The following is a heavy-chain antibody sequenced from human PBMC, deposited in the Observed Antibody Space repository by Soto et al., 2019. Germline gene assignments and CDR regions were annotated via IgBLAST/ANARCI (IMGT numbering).Heavy chain of an antibody. J-gene: IGHJ4*02. CDR1: GFTFNDFE. Sequence: EVQLLESGGGLVQPGGSLRLSCGVSGFTFNDFEMNWVRQAPGKGPEWLAYIDGSGATKKYADSVRGRFTISRDNPNNSLFLQISSLSAADTAIFYFARGFVRFAYWGQGTVFYVSS. CDR3: ARGFVRFAY. CDR2: IDGSGATK. V-gene: IGHV3-48*03.